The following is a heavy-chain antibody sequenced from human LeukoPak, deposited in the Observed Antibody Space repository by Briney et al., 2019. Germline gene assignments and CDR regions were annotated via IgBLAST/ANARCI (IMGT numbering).Heavy chain of an antibody. CDR2: IKRDGSEK. CDR3: ARTAWGWGAFDI. D-gene: IGHD7-27*01. V-gene: IGHV3-7*01. J-gene: IGHJ3*02. Sequence: GGSLRLSCAASGFTVSSNYMSWVRQAPGKGLEWVANIKRDGSEKYYVDSVKGRFTISRDNAKNSLYLQMNSLRAEDTAVYYCARTAWGWGAFDIWGQGTMVTVSS. CDR1: GFTVSSNY.